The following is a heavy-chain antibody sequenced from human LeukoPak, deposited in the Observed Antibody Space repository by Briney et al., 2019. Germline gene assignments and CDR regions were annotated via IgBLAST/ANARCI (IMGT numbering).Heavy chain of an antibody. CDR2: FDPEDGET. CDR1: GYTLTELS. J-gene: IGHJ4*02. Sequence: ASVKVSCKVSGYTLTELSMHWVRQAPGKGLEWMGGFDPEDGETIYAQKFQGRVTMTEDTSTDTAYMELSSLRSGDTAVYYCATAPWDCSGGSCDRYYFDYWGQGTLVTVSS. V-gene: IGHV1-24*01. CDR3: ATAPWDCSGGSCDRYYFDY. D-gene: IGHD2-15*01.